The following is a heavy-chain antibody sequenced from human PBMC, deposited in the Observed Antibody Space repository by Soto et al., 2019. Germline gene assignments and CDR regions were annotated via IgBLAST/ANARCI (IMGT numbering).Heavy chain of an antibody. CDR3: TTGSVEGY. Sequence: EVQLVESGGGLVKPGGSLRLSCAASGFSISSAWMNWVRQAPGKGLEWVDRIKTKTQGETTDYPAPVKGRFTISRDDSKNTLYLQMNSLKMEDTAVYYCTTGSVEGYWGQGTLVTVSS. CDR1: GFSISSAW. CDR2: IKTKTQGETT. D-gene: IGHD3-3*01. J-gene: IGHJ4*02. V-gene: IGHV3-15*07.